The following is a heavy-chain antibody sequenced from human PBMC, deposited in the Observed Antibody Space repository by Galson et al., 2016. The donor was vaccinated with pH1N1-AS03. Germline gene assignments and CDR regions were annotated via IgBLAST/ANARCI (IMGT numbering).Heavy chain of an antibody. CDR3: ARDVGGPDDY. J-gene: IGHJ4*02. CDR2: INEDGSTT. V-gene: IGHV3-74*01. Sequence: SLRLSCAASGFTFSRYWMHWVRQAPGKGLVWVSHINEDGSTTRYADSVKGRCTISRANSESTLYRQMNSLGDDDTAVYYCARDVGGPDDYWGQGTLVTVSS. CDR1: GFTFSRYW. D-gene: IGHD4-23*01.